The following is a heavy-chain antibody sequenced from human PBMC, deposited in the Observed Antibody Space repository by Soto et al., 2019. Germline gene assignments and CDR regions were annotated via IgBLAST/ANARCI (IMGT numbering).Heavy chain of an antibody. J-gene: IGHJ6*02. V-gene: IGHV4-4*07. Sequence: SDTMSLTCIVSCAAINAYSWPWIRPPAGKGLEWIGRIYTSASINYNPSLKGRVTLSVDTSTNQVSLRLASVTAADTAIYYCARDREAGYNFYYGMDVWGQGTKVTVSS. CDR1: CAAINAYS. CDR2: IYTSASI. D-gene: IGHD6-19*01. CDR3: ARDREAGYNFYYGMDV.